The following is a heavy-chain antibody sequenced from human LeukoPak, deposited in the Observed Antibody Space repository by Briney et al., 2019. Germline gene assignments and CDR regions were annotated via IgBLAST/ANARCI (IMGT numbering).Heavy chain of an antibody. J-gene: IGHJ4*02. Sequence: SETLSLTCAVYGGSFSGYYWSWIRQPPGKGLEWIGEINHSGSTSYNPSLKSRVTISVDTSKNQFSLKLSSVTAADTAVYYCARSAGWAIAAAGRFDYWGQGTLVTVSS. CDR1: GGSFSGYY. V-gene: IGHV4-34*01. CDR3: ARSAGWAIAAAGRFDY. D-gene: IGHD6-13*01. CDR2: INHSGST.